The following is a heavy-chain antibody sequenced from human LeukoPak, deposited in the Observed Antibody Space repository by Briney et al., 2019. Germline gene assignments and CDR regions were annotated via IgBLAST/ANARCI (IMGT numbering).Heavy chain of an antibody. CDR1: SYSISSGYY. V-gene: IGHV4-38-2*01. Sequence: PSETLSLTCAVSSYSISSGYYWGRIRQPPGKGLEWIGSVYHSGSTYYNPSLKSRVTISVDTSKNQFSLRLSSVTAADTAVYYCARHEDPWGYFDYWGQGTLVTVSS. J-gene: IGHJ4*02. CDR3: ARHEDPWGYFDY. CDR2: VYHSGST. D-gene: IGHD3-16*01.